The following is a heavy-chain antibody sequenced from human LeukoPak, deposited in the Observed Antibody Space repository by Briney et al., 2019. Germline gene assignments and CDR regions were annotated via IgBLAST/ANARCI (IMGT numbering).Heavy chain of an antibody. CDR3: ARHGIAAAGYYYYYYGMDV. J-gene: IGHJ6*02. Sequence: PSETLSLTCTVSGGSISSYYWSWTRQPPGKGLEWIGYIYYSGSTNYNPSLKSRVTISVDTSKNQFSLKLSSVTAADTAVYYCARHGIAAAGYYYYYYGMDVWGQGTTVTVSS. CDR1: GGSISSYY. D-gene: IGHD6-13*01. V-gene: IGHV4-59*08. CDR2: IYYSGST.